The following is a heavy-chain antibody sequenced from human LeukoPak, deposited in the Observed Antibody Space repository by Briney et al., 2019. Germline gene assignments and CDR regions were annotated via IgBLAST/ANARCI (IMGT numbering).Heavy chain of an antibody. J-gene: IGHJ4*02. CDR1: GGSLSSSSYY. D-gene: IGHD5-18*01. V-gene: IGHV4-39*07. CDR2: IIYSGST. CDR3: ARDPGPGYGPDY. Sequence: SETLSLTCTVSGGSLSSSSYYWGWIRQPPGKGLEWLGTIIYSGSTCYNPSLKSRVTISVDTSKKQFSLKLTSVTAADTAVYYCARDPGPGYGPDYWGQGTLVTVSS.